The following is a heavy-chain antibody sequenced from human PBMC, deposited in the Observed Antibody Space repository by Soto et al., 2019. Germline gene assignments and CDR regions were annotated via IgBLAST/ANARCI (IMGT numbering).Heavy chain of an antibody. V-gene: IGHV4-31*03. CDR2: IYYSGST. J-gene: IGHJ6*02. CDR1: GGSMSSGGYY. CDR3: AREGDCGGDCGYYGFDV. Sequence: SETLFLTCTASGGSMSSGGYYWSWIRQHPGKGLEWIGYIYYSGSTYYNPSLKSRVTISVDTSKNQFSLKLSSVTAADTAVYYCAREGDCGGDCGYYGFDVWGQGTAVTVSS. D-gene: IGHD2-21*02.